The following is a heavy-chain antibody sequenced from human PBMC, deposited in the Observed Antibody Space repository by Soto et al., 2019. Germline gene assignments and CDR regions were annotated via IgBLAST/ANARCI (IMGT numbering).Heavy chain of an antibody. CDR2: IYYSGST. CDR3: ARFYGDYGREDAFDI. CDR1: GGSISSYY. Sequence: PSETLSLTCTVSGGSISSYYWSWIRQPPGKGLEWIGYIYYSGSTNYNPSLKSRVTISVDTSKNQFSLKLSSVTAADTAVYYCARFYGDYGREDAFDIWGQGTMVTVSS. D-gene: IGHD4-17*01. J-gene: IGHJ3*02. V-gene: IGHV4-59*08.